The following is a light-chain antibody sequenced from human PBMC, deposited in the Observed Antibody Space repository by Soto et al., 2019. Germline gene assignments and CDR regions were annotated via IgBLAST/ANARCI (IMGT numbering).Light chain of an antibody. CDR1: QSVSSQ. V-gene: IGKV3-15*01. J-gene: IGKJ5*01. CDR3: QQRNVWPPIT. Sequence: EVVMTQSPATLSVSPGERATLSCRASQSVSSQLAWYQQKLGQAPRLLIYDASTRATGIPARFSGSGSGTEFTLTINNLEPEDFAVYYCQQRNVWPPITFGQGTRLEIK. CDR2: DAS.